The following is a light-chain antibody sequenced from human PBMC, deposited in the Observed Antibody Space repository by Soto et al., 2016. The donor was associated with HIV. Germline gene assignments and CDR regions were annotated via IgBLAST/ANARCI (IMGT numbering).Light chain of an antibody. Sequence: ELPQPPSVSVAPGKTARITCGGNDIGSKSVHWYQQKPGQAPVLVVYDDDDRPSGIPERFSGSSSGNTATLTISRVEIGDEADYYCQVWDSSSDHWVFGGGTKLTVL. CDR1: DIGSKS. V-gene: IGLV3-21*03. CDR3: QVWDSSSDHWV. CDR2: DDD. J-gene: IGLJ3*02.